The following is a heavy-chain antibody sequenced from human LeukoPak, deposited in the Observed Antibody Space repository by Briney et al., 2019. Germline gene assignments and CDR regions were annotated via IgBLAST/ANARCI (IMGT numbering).Heavy chain of an antibody. J-gene: IGHJ5*02. CDR1: GYPFTGFY. Sequence: ASVKVSCKASGYPFTGFYMHWVRQAPGQGLEWMGIINPSGGSTSYAQKFQGRVTMTRDTSTSTVYMELSSLRSEDTAVYYCARDLKRLGAAAGHNWFDHWGQGTLVTVSS. CDR3: ARDLKRLGAAAGHNWFDH. V-gene: IGHV1-46*01. D-gene: IGHD6-13*01. CDR2: INPSGGST.